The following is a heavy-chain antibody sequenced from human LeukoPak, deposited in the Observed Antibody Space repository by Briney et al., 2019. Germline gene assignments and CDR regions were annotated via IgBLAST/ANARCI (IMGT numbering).Heavy chain of an antibody. CDR2: VSHDGSAK. CDR3: AKGSSSSSYSSIDY. V-gene: IGHV3-30*18. Sequence: GGSLRLSCAASGFSLRNHGMNWVRQAPGKGLEWVAVVSHDGSAKFYADSVKGRFTISRDNSKNTLSLQMNSLRAEDTAVYYCAKGSSSSSYSSIDYWGQGTLVTVSS. CDR1: GFSLRNHG. J-gene: IGHJ4*02. D-gene: IGHD6-6*01.